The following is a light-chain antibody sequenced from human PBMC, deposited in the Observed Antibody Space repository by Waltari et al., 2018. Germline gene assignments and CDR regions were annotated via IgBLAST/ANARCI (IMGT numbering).Light chain of an antibody. V-gene: IGLV1-44*01. CDR1: NSNIGSNT. Sequence: QSVLAQPPSAAGTPGQRITISCSGSNSNIGSNTANWYQQFPGTAPRLLIYGNNQRPSGVPDRFSASKSGSSAALAIYGLHSEDEADYYCSTWDDRLTGVVFGGGTKVTVL. J-gene: IGLJ2*01. CDR2: GNN. CDR3: STWDDRLTGVV.